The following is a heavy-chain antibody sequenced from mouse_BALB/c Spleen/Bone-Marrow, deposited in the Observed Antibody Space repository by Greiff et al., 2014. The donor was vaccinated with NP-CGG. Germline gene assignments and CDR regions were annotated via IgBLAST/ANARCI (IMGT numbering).Heavy chain of an antibody. V-gene: IGHV7-3*02. D-gene: IGHD2-1*01. Sequence: EVKLMESGGGLVQPGGSLRLSCATSGFTSTDYYMSWVRQPPGKALEWLGFIRNKANGYTTEYSASVKGRFTISRDNSQSILYLQMNTLRAEDSATYYCARDKNYGSYWYFDVWGAGTTVTVSS. CDR2: IRNKANGYTT. J-gene: IGHJ1*01. CDR3: ARDKNYGSYWYFDV. CDR1: GFTSTDYY.